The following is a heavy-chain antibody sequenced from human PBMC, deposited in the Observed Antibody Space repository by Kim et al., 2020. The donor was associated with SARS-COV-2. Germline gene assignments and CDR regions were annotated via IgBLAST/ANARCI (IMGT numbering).Heavy chain of an antibody. CDR3: TSIEYSNGWPLPFFDS. CDR1: GFTFGDYA. V-gene: IGHV3-49*04. J-gene: IGHJ4*02. CDR2: IRSNSDGGST. D-gene: IGHD6-19*01. Sequence: GGSLRLSCTTSGFTFGDYAMSWVRRTPGEGLEWVGFIRSNSDGGSTEYAASVEGRFSLSRDDSKSIAYLQMNSLKSEDTAVYYCTSIEYSNGWPLPFFDSWVQGIPVTVSS.